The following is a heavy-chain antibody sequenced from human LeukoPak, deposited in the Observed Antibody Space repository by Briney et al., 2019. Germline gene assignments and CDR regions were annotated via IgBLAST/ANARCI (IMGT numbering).Heavy chain of an antibody. CDR2: IYTSGST. J-gene: IGHJ4*02. Sequence: SQTLSLTCTVSGGSISSGSYYWSWIRQPAGKGLEWIGRIYTSGSTNYNPSLKSRVTISVYTSKNQFSLKLSSVTAADTAVYYCARERAEYSSSSIDYWGQGTLVTVSS. V-gene: IGHV4-61*02. CDR1: GGSISSGSYY. CDR3: ARERAEYSSSSIDY. D-gene: IGHD6-6*01.